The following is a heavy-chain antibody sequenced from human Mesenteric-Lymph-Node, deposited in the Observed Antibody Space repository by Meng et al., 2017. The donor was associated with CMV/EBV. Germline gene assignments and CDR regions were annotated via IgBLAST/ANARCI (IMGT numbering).Heavy chain of an antibody. CDR3: AKASIRYSYGYFDY. Sequence: GESLKISCAASGFTFSSYSMNWVRQAPGKGLEWVSSISSSSSYIYYADSVKGRFTISRDNAKNSLYLQMNSLRAEDTAVYYCAKASIRYSYGYFDYWGQGTLVTVSS. D-gene: IGHD5-18*01. CDR2: ISSSSSYI. CDR1: GFTFSSYS. V-gene: IGHV3-21*01. J-gene: IGHJ4*02.